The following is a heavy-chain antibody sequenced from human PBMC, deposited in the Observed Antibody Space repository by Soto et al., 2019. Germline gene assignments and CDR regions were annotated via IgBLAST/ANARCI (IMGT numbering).Heavy chain of an antibody. CDR1: GFIFRTYA. CDR3: AKDLRPDGRYDLDY. J-gene: IGHJ4*02. D-gene: IGHD1-26*01. Sequence: PGRSLRLSCAASGFIFRTYAMNWVRQAPGKGLEWVSVMVGDGSSSDYADSVRGRFTISRDNSKNTLYLQMNNLRAEDTAVYYCAKDLRPDGRYDLDYWGQGTLVTVSS. V-gene: IGHV3-23*01. CDR2: MVGDGSSS.